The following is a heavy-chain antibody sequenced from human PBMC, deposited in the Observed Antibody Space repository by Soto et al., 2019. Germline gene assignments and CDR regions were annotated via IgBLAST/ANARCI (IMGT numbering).Heavy chain of an antibody. CDR2: IYSGGST. J-gene: IGHJ4*02. D-gene: IGHD3-16*01. V-gene: IGHV3-66*01. CDR1: GFTVSTNY. Sequence: PGGSLRLSCAASGFTVSTNYINWVRQAQGKGLEWVSVIYSGGSTYYADSVKGRFTISRDNSKNTLFLQMNSLRVEDTAVYYCARGEPHHYFDYWGQGTLVTVSS. CDR3: ARGEPHHYFDY.